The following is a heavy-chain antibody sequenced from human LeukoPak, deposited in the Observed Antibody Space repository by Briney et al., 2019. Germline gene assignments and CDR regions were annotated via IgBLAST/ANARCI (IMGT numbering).Heavy chain of an antibody. CDR1: GFTFSSYW. J-gene: IGHJ4*02. D-gene: IGHD3-22*01. Sequence: GGSLRLSCAASGFTFSSYWMSWVRQAPGKGLEWVANIKQDGSEKYYVDSVKGRFTISRDNAKNSLYLQMNSLRAEDTALYYCAKGTTYYYDSSGYNYWGQGTLVTVSS. CDR2: IKQDGSEK. V-gene: IGHV3-7*03. CDR3: AKGTTYYYDSSGYNY.